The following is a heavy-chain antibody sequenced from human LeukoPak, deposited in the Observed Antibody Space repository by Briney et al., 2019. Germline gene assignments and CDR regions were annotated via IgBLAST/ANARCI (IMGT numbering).Heavy chain of an antibody. Sequence: EASVKVCCKASGYTFTSYGISWVRQAPGQGLEWVGWISAYNGNTNYAQKLQGRVTMTTDTSTSTAYMELRSLRSDDTAVYYCASFPYDSGSYSGYWGQGTLVTVSS. J-gene: IGHJ4*02. CDR1: GYTFTSYG. CDR3: ASFPYDSGSYSGY. D-gene: IGHD1-26*01. V-gene: IGHV1-18*01. CDR2: ISAYNGNT.